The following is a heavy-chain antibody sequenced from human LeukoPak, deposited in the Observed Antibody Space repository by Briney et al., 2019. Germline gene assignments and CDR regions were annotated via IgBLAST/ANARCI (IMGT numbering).Heavy chain of an antibody. CDR1: GCTISNRNYY. V-gene: IGHV4-39*07. CDR3: AKSNGYGLVDI. Sequence: SETLSLTCTASGCTISNRNYYWGRIRPPPGKDLEWIGNIFYSGSTYYSPSLKSRVTISLNPSRNQFSLKLNCVTAADTAVYYCAKSNGYGLVDIWGQGTMVTVS. J-gene: IGHJ3*02. D-gene: IGHD3-10*01. CDR2: IFYSGST.